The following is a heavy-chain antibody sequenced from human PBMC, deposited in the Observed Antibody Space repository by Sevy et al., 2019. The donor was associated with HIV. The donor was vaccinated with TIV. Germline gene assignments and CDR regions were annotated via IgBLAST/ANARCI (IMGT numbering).Heavy chain of an antibody. CDR1: GYTFTGYY. D-gene: IGHD5-12*01. V-gene: IGHV1-2*02. Sequence: ASVKVSCKASGYTFTGYYMHWVRQAPGQGLEWMGWINPNSGGTNYAQKFQGRVTMTRDTSIGTAYMELSRLRSDETAVYYCARGDIVATIWGGVSGDYYYYYYMDVWGKGTTVTVSS. CDR2: INPNSGGT. J-gene: IGHJ6*03. CDR3: ARGDIVATIWGGVSGDYYYYYYMDV.